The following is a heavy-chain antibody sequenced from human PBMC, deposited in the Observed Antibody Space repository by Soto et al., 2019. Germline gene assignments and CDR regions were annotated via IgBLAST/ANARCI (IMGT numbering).Heavy chain of an antibody. Sequence: EVQLLESGGGLVQPGGSLRLSCAASGFTFSSYAMSWVRQAPGKGLEWVSAISGSGGSTYYADSVKGRFTISRDNSKNSLFLHVNSLRAEEVAVYYCAYTSTSSGHCGQGTLVTVSS. V-gene: IGHV3-23*01. D-gene: IGHD6-13*01. CDR3: AYTSTSSGH. CDR2: ISGSGGST. CDR1: GFTFSSYA. J-gene: IGHJ4*02.